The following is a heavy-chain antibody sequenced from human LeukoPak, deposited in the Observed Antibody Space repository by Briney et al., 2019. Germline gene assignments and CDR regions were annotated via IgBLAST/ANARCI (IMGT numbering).Heavy chain of an antibody. D-gene: IGHD3-22*01. V-gene: IGHV5-51*01. J-gene: IGHJ5*02. CDR2: IYPGDSDT. CDR3: ARGAGNPPIVVVIGYNWFDP. CDR1: GYSFTSYW. Sequence: PGESLKISCKGSGYSFTSYWIGWVRQMPGKGLEWMGIIYPGDSDTRYSPSFQGQVTISADKSISTAYMELSSLRSEDTAVYYCARGAGNPPIVVVIGYNWFDPWGQGTLVTVSS.